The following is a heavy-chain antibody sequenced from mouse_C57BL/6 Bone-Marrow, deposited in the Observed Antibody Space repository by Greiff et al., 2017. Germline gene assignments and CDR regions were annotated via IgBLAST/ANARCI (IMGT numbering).Heavy chain of an antibody. CDR3: ARSFDY. J-gene: IGHJ2*01. CDR2: IHPSDSYT. CDR1: CYTFTSYW. V-gene: IGHV1-74*01. Sequence: QVQLQQPGAELVKPGASVKVSRKASCYTFTSYWMHRVKQRPGQGLEWIGRIHPSDSYTNDNQKFKGKATLTVDKSSSPAYMQLSSLTSEDSAVYYCARSFDYWGQGTTLTVSA.